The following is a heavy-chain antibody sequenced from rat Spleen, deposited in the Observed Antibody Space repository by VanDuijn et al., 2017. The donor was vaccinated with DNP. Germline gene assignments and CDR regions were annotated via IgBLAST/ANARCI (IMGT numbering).Heavy chain of an antibody. V-gene: IGHV5-25*01. Sequence: EVQLVESGGGLVQPGRSLKLSCAASGFTFSNYYMAWVRQAPTKGLEWVASISTGGGNTYYRDSVKGRFTISRDNAKSTLYLQMDSLRSEDTATYYCASRAPGDYFYGGYFDYWGQGTVVTVSS. CDR3: ASRAPGDYFYGGYFDY. CDR1: GFTFSNYY. D-gene: IGHD1-6*01. J-gene: IGHJ3*01. CDR2: ISTGGGNT.